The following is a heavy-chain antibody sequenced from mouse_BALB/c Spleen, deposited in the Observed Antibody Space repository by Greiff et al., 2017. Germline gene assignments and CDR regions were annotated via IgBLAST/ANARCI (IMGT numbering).Heavy chain of an antibody. V-gene: IGHV1S29*02. CDR1: GYTFTDYN. Sequence: EVQLQQSGPELVKPGASVKISCKASGYTFTDYNMHWVKQSHGKSLEWIGYIYPYNGGTGYNQKFKSKATLTVDNSSSTAYMELRSLTSEDSAVYYCARDYYGPYYYAMDYWGQGTSVTVSS. D-gene: IGHD1-2*01. CDR3: ARDYYGPYYYAMDY. J-gene: IGHJ4*01. CDR2: IYPYNGGT.